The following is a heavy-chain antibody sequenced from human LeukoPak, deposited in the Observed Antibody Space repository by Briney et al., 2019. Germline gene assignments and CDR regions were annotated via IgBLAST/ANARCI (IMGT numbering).Heavy chain of an antibody. CDR3: AKGFSVRGRFDP. CDR1: GLTFSSNS. Sequence: PGGSVRLSCVASGLTFSSNSMSWVRQPPGMGLEWVSGISVSGITVYADSVKGRLTTSRDNSKNTLYLQMNNLRAEDTALYYCAKGFSVRGRFDPWGQGTQVTVSS. V-gene: IGHV3-23*01. J-gene: IGHJ5*02. CDR2: ISVSGIT. D-gene: IGHD2-15*01.